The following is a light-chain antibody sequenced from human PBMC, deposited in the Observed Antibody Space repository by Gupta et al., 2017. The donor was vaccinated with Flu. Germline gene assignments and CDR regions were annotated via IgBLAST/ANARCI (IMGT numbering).Light chain of an antibody. V-gene: IGKV3-15*01. Sequence: VMTQSPATLSVSPGERATLSCRASQSVTSNLAWYQQKPGQAPRLLISGASTRATGIPARFSGSGSGTEFTLTISGLQSEDFAVYYCQQYNNWPPSITFGQGTRLEIK. J-gene: IGKJ5*01. CDR2: GAS. CDR1: QSVTSN. CDR3: QQYNNWPPSIT.